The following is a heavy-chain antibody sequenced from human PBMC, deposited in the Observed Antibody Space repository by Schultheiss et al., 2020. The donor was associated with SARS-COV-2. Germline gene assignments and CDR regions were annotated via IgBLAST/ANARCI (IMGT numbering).Heavy chain of an antibody. CDR1: GGSISSGGYY. D-gene: IGHD2-2*01. CDR3: ARGPARGAYYYYYYMDV. J-gene: IGHJ6*03. CDR2: IYYSTNT. Sequence: SETLSLTCTVSGGSISSGGYYWSWIRQHPGKGLEWIGSIYYSTNTYYNPSLEGRVSISVDTSKNQFSLKLSSVTAADTAVYYCARGPARGAYYYYYYMDVWGKGTTVTVSS. V-gene: IGHV4-39*07.